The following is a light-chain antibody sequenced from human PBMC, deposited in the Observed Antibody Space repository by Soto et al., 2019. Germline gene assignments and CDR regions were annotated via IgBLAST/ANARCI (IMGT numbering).Light chain of an antibody. CDR1: QDISNY. CDR2: DAS. Sequence: DIQMTQSPSSLSASVGDRVTITCQASQDISNYLNCYQQKPGKATKLLIYDASNLETGDPSRFSGSGSGTDFTFTISSLQPEDIATYYCQQYDNLPLYTFGQGTKVDIK. CDR3: QQYDNLPLYT. J-gene: IGKJ2*01. V-gene: IGKV1-33*01.